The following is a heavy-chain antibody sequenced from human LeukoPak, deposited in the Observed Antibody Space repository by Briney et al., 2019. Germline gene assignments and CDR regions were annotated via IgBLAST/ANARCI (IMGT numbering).Heavy chain of an antibody. D-gene: IGHD3-10*01. Sequence: ASVKVSCKASGYTFTSYGISWVRQAPGQGLEWMGWISAYNGNTNYAQKLQGRVTMTTDTSTSTAYMELRSLRSDDTAVYYCARDRMYYYGSGSHTPSGSKTNNWFDPWGQGTLVTVSS. V-gene: IGHV1-18*01. J-gene: IGHJ5*02. CDR1: GYTFTSYG. CDR3: ARDRMYYYGSGSHTPSGSKTNNWFDP. CDR2: ISAYNGNT.